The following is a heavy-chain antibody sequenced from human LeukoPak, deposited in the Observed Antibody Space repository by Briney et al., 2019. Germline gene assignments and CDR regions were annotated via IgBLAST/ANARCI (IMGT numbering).Heavy chain of an antibody. D-gene: IGHD5-24*01. CDR3: ARDVLLGYNYYFDY. CDR1: GGSISSYY. CDR2: IYTSGST. Sequence: PSETLSLTCTVSGGSISSYYWSLIRQPAGKGLEWIGRIYTSGSTNYNPSLKSRVTMSVDTSKNQFSLKLSSVTAADTAVYYCARDVLLGYNYYFDYWGQGTLVTVSS. J-gene: IGHJ4*02. V-gene: IGHV4-4*07.